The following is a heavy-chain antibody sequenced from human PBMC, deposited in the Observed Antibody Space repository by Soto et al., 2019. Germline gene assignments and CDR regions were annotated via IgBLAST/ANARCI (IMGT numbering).Heavy chain of an antibody. J-gene: IGHJ4*02. V-gene: IGHV1-18*01. Sequence: QVQLVQSGAEVKKPGASVKVSCQASGYTFTSYGISWVRQAPGQGLEWMGWISAYTGTTNFAQNLQGRVTMTTDTSTSTAYMELRSLISDDTAVYDCASGEWLLYYWGQVTLVTFSS. CDR2: ISAYTGTT. CDR1: GYTFTSYG. CDR3: ASGEWLLYY. D-gene: IGHD3-3*01.